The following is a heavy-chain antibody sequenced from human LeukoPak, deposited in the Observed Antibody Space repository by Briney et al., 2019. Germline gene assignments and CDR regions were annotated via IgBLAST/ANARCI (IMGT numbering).Heavy chain of an antibody. Sequence: SVKVSCKASGGTFSSYAISWVRQAPGQGLEWMGGIIPIFGTANYAQKFQGRVTITTDESTSTAYMELSSLRSEDTAVYYCARDLFLGDSSGYEATPFDYWGQGTLVTVSS. V-gene: IGHV1-69*05. CDR3: ARDLFLGDSSGYEATPFDY. D-gene: IGHD3-22*01. CDR1: GGTFSSYA. J-gene: IGHJ4*02. CDR2: IIPIFGTA.